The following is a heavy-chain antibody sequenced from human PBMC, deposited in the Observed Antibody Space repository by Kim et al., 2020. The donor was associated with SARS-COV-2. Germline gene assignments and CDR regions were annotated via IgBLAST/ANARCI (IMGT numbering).Heavy chain of an antibody. CDR1: GGSISSSSYY. CDR3: ARMTRGYSYGDY. CDR2: IYYSGST. D-gene: IGHD5-18*01. J-gene: IGHJ4*02. Sequence: SETLSLTCTVSGGSISSSSYYWGWIRQPPGKGLEWIGSIYYSGSTYYNPSLKSRVTISVDTSKNQFSLKLSSVTAADTAVYYCARMTRGYSYGDYWGQGTLVIVSS. V-gene: IGHV4-39*01.